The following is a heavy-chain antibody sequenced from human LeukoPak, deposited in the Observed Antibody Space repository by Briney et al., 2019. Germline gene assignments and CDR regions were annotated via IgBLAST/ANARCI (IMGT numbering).Heavy chain of an antibody. J-gene: IGHJ4*02. Sequence: QAGGSLRLSCAASGFIFSNYAMSWVRQAPGKGLEWVSGIVGGDERTYYADSVKGRFTISRDNSKNTLYLQMSSLRAEDTAVYYCAKGKSGCFQWGQGTLVTVSS. CDR2: IVGGDERT. CDR1: GFIFSNYA. V-gene: IGHV3-23*01. D-gene: IGHD5-12*01. CDR3: AKGKSGCFQ.